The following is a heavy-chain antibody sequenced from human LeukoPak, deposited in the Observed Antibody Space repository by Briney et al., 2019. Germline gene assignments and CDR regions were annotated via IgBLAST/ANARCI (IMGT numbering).Heavy chain of an antibody. V-gene: IGHV4-34*01. CDR2: INHSGST. CDR3: ARDRGLRWGSGSFDY. D-gene: IGHD3-16*01. CDR1: GGSFSGYY. J-gene: IGHJ4*02. Sequence: SETLSLTCAVYGGSFSGYYWSWIRQPPGKGLEWIGEINHSGSTNYNPSLKSRVTISVDTSKNQFSLKLSSVTAADTAVYYCARDRGLRWGSGSFDYWGQGTLVTVSS.